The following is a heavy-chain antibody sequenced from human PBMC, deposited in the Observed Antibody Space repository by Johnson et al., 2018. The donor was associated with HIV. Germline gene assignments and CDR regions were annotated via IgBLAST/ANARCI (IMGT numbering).Heavy chain of an antibody. V-gene: IGHV3-30*04. CDR2: ISYGGKNK. CDR3: ARDRLVELGANSDAFDI. Sequence: QVHLLESGGGVVQPGRSLRLSCEASGFTFSSYAVHWVRQAPGKGLEWVALISYGGKNKYYADSVKGRFTISRDNSKNTLYLEMNSLRPEDTAVYYCARDRLVELGANSDAFDIWGQGTMVTVSS. J-gene: IGHJ3*02. D-gene: IGHD2-15*01. CDR1: GFTFSSYA.